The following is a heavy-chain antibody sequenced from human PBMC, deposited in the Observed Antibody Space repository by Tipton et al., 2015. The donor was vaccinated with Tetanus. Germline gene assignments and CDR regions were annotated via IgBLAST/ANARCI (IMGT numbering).Heavy chain of an antibody. CDR1: GDSISSYY. CDR3: ARGGKLGLCYFDL. D-gene: IGHD7-27*01. J-gene: IGHJ2*01. Sequence: TLSLTCNVSGDSISSYYWNWIRQPAGKGLEWIGRFYTTGSTIYNPSLRSRVTMSVATSKNQFSLTLSSVTAADTAVYYCARGGKLGLCYFDLWGRGTLVTVSS. CDR2: FYTTGST. V-gene: IGHV4-4*07.